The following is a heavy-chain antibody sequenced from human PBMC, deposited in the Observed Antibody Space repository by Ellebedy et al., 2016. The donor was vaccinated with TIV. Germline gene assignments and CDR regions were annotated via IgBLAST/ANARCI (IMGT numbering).Heavy chain of an antibody. CDR1: GFTFSSHW. CDR2: INSDGRST. Sequence: PGGSLRLSCAASGFTFSSHWMHWVRQAPGKGLVWVSRINSDGRSTYYADSVKGRFTMSRDNAKHSLYLQMNSPRAEDTAVYYCARENEEEPAAVYYYYGMDVWGQGTTVTVSS. D-gene: IGHD6-25*01. CDR3: ARENEEEPAAVYYYYGMDV. J-gene: IGHJ6*02. V-gene: IGHV3-74*01.